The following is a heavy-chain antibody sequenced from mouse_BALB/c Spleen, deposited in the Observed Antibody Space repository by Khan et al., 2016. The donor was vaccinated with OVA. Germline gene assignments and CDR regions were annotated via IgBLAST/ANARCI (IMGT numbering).Heavy chain of an antibody. J-gene: IGHJ2*01. CDR3: TRDRIDY. CDR2: INPTSGYT. CDR1: GYTFTTYW. V-gene: IGHV1-7*01. Sequence: QVQLKQSGAELAKPGASVKMSCKASGYTFTTYWMHWVKQRPGQGLEWIGYINPTSGYTDYNEKFMDRATLSADKSSSTAYMQLSSLTSEDSAVYYCTRDRIDYWGQGTTLTVSS.